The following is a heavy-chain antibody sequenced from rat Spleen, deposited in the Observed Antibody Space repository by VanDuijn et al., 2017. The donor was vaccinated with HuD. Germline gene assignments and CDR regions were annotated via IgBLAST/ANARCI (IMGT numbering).Heavy chain of an antibody. Sequence: EVQLVESDGGLVQPGRSLKLSCAASGFTFSDYYMAWVRQAPTKGLEWVAYISTGGGNTYYRDSVKGQFTVSRDNAKSTLYLQMDSLRSEDTATYYCSTAGSFTDYYFAGGFDYWGQGVMVTVSS. CDR2: ISTGGGNT. D-gene: IGHD1-6*01. V-gene: IGHV5-27*01. CDR1: GFTFSDYY. CDR3: STAGSFTDYYFAGGFDY. J-gene: IGHJ2*01.